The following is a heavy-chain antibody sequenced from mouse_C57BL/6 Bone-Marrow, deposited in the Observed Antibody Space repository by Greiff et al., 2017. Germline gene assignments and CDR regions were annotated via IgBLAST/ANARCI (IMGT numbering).Heavy chain of an antibody. CDR2: IDPSDSYT. CDR1: GYTFTSYW. CDR3: ARGGYGSSYWYFDV. J-gene: IGHJ1*03. Sequence: QVQLQQPGAELVMPGASVKLSCKASGYTFTSYWMHWVKQRPGQGLEWIGEIDPSDSYTNYNQKFKGKSTLTVDNSSSTAYMQLSSLTSEDSAVYYCARGGYGSSYWYFDVWGTGTTVTVSS. V-gene: IGHV1-69*01. D-gene: IGHD1-1*01.